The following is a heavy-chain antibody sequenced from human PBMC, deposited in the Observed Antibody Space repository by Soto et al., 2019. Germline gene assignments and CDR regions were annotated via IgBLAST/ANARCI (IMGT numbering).Heavy chain of an antibody. D-gene: IGHD5-12*01. J-gene: IGHJ5*02. V-gene: IGHV1-18*01. Sequence: QVHLVQSGVEVKTPGASVKVSCQASGYTFFTYDISWVRQAPGQGREWMGWISTYSGDTKYAQKFQGRVTMTTDTSKTTAYLELRSLRSDDTAVYYCARHHGPTTSENWFDPWGQGPLVTVSS. CDR1: GYTFFTYD. CDR3: ARHHGPTTSENWFDP. CDR2: ISTYSGDT.